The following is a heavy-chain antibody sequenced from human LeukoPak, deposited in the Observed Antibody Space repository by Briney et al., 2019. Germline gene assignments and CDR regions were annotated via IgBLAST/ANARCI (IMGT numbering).Heavy chain of an antibody. Sequence: KPGGSLRLSCAASGFSFTSYNMNWVRQAPRKGLEWVSSISTSSKYIHYADSVKGRFTISRDNAKTSLYLQMNSLTAEDTAVYYCARGTFARGFDYWGQGTLVTVSS. CDR2: ISTSSKYI. CDR3: ARGTFARGFDY. V-gene: IGHV3-21*01. CDR1: GFSFTSYN. J-gene: IGHJ4*02.